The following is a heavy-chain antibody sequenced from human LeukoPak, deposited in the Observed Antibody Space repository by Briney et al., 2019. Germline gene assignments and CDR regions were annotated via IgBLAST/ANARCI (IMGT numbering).Heavy chain of an antibody. CDR2: IYYSGST. CDR3: ARGDTAMVTRPYFDY. CDR1: GGSISSGYYY. D-gene: IGHD5-18*01. V-gene: IGHV4-30-4*01. Sequence: PSQTLSLTCTVSGGSISSGYYYWSWIRQPPGKGLEWIGYIYYSGSTYYNPSLKSRVTISVDTSKNQFSLKLSSVTAADTAVYYCARGDTAMVTRPYFDYWGQGTLVTVSS. J-gene: IGHJ4*02.